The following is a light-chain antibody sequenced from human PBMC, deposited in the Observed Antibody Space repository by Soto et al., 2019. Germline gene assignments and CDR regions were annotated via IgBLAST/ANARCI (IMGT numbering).Light chain of an antibody. CDR1: QSIRNY. CDR3: QQTYNTPLT. V-gene: IGKV1-39*01. Sequence: DIQMTQSPSSLSASVGDRVTITCRASQSIRNYLNWYQQKPGKAPKLLIDFAPSLQSGVPSRFSGSGSGTDFTLTITSLQPADFAIYYCQQTYNTPLTFGGGTKVDIK. J-gene: IGKJ4*01. CDR2: FAP.